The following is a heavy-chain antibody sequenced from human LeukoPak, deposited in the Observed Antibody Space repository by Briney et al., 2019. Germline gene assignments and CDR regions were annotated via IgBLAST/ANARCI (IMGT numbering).Heavy chain of an antibody. Sequence: SETLSLTCTVSGGSISSYYWSWIRQPPGKGLEWIGYIYYSGSTNYNPSLKSRVTISVDTSKNQFSLKLSSVTAADTAVYYCARALGVVIPRYNWFDPWGQGTLVTVSS. CDR2: IYYSGST. CDR3: ARALGVVIPRYNWFDP. J-gene: IGHJ5*02. D-gene: IGHD3-3*01. V-gene: IGHV4-59*01. CDR1: GGSISSYY.